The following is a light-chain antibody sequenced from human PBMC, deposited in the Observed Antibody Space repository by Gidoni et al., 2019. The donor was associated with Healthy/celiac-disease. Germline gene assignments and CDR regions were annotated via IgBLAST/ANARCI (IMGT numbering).Light chain of an antibody. CDR3: QQANSFSLT. CDR1: QGISSW. V-gene: IGKV1D-12*01. J-gene: IGKJ4*01. Sequence: DIQMTQSPTSVSASVGDRVTITCRASQGISSWLAWYQKKPGKAPTLRIYAASSLQIGVPSRFSGSGSGTDFTLTISSLQPEDFATYYCQQANSFSLTFGGGTKVEIK. CDR2: AAS.